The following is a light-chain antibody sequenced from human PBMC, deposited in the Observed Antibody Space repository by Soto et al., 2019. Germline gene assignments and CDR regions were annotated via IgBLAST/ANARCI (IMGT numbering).Light chain of an antibody. Sequence: DIQMTQSSSTLCAPVGDRVTSRCRASQSISSWLAWYQQKPGKAPKLLIYDASSLESGDPSRLSRSGSGTEFTLTISSLQPDDFPTYYCQQYNSYPITFGQGTRLEIK. CDR1: QSISSW. V-gene: IGKV1-5*01. CDR2: DAS. CDR3: QQYNSYPIT. J-gene: IGKJ5*01.